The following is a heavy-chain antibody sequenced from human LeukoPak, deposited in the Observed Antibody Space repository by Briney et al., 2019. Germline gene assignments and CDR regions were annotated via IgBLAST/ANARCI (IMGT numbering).Heavy chain of an antibody. CDR2: IYTSGST. V-gene: IGHV4-4*07. Sequence: PSETLSLTCTVSGGSISSYYWSWIRQPAGKGLEWIWRIYTSGSTNYNPSLKSRVTMSVDTSKNQVSLKLSSVTAADTAVYYCARDANPLGYCSSTSCYKSYYYYMDIWGKGTTVTVSS. D-gene: IGHD2-2*02. CDR3: ARDANPLGYCSSTSCYKSYYYYMDI. J-gene: IGHJ6*03. CDR1: GGSISSYY.